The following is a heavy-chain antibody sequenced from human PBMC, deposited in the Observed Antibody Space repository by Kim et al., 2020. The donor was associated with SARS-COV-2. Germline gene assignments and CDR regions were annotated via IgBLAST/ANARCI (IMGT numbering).Heavy chain of an antibody. Sequence: ASVKVSCKVSGYTLTELSMHWVRQAPGKGLEWMGGFDPEDGETIYAQKFQGRVTMTEDTSTDTAYMELSSLRSEDTAVYYCATTYFDWSDDAFDIWGQGTMVTVSS. CDR2: FDPEDGET. CDR1: GYTLTELS. J-gene: IGHJ3*02. D-gene: IGHD3-9*01. CDR3: ATTYFDWSDDAFDI. V-gene: IGHV1-24*01.